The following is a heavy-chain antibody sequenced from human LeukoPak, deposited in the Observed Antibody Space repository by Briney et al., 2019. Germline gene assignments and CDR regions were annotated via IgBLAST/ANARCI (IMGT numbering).Heavy chain of an antibody. CDR3: ARTRYYYNSRSYGAPYYFDY. Sequence: SETLSLTCTVSGGSISGHYWSWIRQPPGKGLEWIGSIYYSGSTYYNPSLKSRVAISVDTSKNQFSLKLSSVTAADTAVYYCARTRYYYNSRSYGAPYYFDYWGQGTLVTVSS. CDR1: GGSISGHY. D-gene: IGHD3-10*01. J-gene: IGHJ4*02. V-gene: IGHV4-39*01. CDR2: IYYSGST.